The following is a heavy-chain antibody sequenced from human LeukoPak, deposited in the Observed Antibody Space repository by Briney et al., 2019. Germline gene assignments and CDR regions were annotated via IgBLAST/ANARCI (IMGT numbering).Heavy chain of an antibody. V-gene: IGHV4-59*11. Sequence: SETLSLTCTVSGDSLSGHYWSWIRQTPGKGLEWIGYVSYSGGTNYNPSLKRRVSISLDTSKNQFSLKLSSPAAADPAVYYCARAPRGFTSAAFPDAFHFWGQGTMATVFS. J-gene: IGHJ3*01. CDR1: GDSLSGHY. D-gene: IGHD6-25*01. CDR3: ARAPRGFTSAAFPDAFHF. CDR2: VSYSGGT.